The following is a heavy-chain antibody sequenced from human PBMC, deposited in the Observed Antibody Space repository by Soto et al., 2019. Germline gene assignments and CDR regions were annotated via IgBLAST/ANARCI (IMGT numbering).Heavy chain of an antibody. Sequence: QVQLQESGPGLVKPSQTLPLTCTVSGGSISSGGYYWSWIRQHPGKGLEWIGYIYYSGSTYYNPSLKSRVTISVDTSKNQFSLKLSSVTAADTAVYYCARGHSSGYYFEYFQHWGQGTLVTVSS. D-gene: IGHD3-22*01. CDR2: IYYSGST. V-gene: IGHV4-31*03. CDR1: GGSISSGGYY. J-gene: IGHJ1*01. CDR3: ARGHSSGYYFEYFQH.